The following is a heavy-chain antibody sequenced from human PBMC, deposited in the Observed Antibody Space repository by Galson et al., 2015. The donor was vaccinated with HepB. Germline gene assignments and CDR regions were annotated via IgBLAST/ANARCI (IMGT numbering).Heavy chain of an antibody. CDR1: GFTFSSYS. J-gene: IGHJ2*01. V-gene: IGHV3-48*04. CDR2: ISSSSTTI. Sequence: SLRLSCAASGFTFSSYSMNWVRQAPGKGLEWVSFISSSSTTIYYADSVKGRFTISRDDAKNSLYLQMNSLSAEDTAVYYCARDLTGYSSTWRRYWCFDLWGRGTLVTVSS. CDR3: ARDLTGYSSTWRRYWCFDL. D-gene: IGHD6-13*01.